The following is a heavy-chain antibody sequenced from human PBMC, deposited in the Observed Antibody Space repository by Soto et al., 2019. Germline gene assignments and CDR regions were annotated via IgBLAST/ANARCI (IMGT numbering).Heavy chain of an antibody. CDR3: AKVRRYSSSPRDEMIDY. V-gene: IGHV3-23*01. Sequence: GGSLRLSCAASGFTFSSYAMSWVRQAPGKGLEWVSAISGSGGSTYYADSVKGRFTISRDNSKNTLYLQMNSLRAEDTAVYYCAKVRRYSSSPRDEMIDYWGQGTLVTVSS. D-gene: IGHD6-6*01. J-gene: IGHJ4*02. CDR2: ISGSGGST. CDR1: GFTFSSYA.